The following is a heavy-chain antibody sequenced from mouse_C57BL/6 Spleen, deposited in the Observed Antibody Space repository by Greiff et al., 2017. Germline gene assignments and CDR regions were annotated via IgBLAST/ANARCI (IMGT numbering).Heavy chain of an antibody. D-gene: IGHD1-1*01. CDR3: ARILLRPWYFDV. CDR1: GFTFSDYY. J-gene: IGHJ1*03. CDR2: INYDGSST. Sequence: EVKLLESEGGLVQPGSSMKLSCTASGFTFSDYYMAWVRQVPEKGLEWVANINYDGSSTYYLDSLKSRFIISRDNAKNILYLQMSSLKSEDTATYYCARILLRPWYFDVWGTGTTVTVSS. V-gene: IGHV5-16*01.